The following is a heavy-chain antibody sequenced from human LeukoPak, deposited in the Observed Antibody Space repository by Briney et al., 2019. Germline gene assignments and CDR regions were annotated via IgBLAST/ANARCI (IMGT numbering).Heavy chain of an antibody. D-gene: IGHD7-27*01. J-gene: IGHJ4*02. Sequence: SRTLSLTCAVSGGSISSGGYSWSWIRQPPGKGLEWIGEINHSGSTNYNPSLKSRVTISVDTSKNQFSLKLSSVTAADTAVYYCVWGSYFDYWGQGTLVTVSS. CDR2: INHSGST. V-gene: IGHV4-30-2*01. CDR1: GGSISSGGYS. CDR3: VWGSYFDY.